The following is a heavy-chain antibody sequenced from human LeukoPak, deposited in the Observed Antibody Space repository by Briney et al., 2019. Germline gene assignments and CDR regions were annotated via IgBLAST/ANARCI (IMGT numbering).Heavy chain of an antibody. J-gene: IGHJ4*02. CDR1: GFTFSSYA. D-gene: IGHD2-2*02. Sequence: PGGSLRLSCAASGFTFSSYAMSWVRQAPGKGLEWVSAIRGSGGSTYYADSVKGRFTISRDNSKNTLYLQMNSLRAQDTAVYYCAAEYQLLYTFDYWGQGTLVTVSS. CDR2: IRGSGGST. CDR3: AAEYQLLYTFDY. V-gene: IGHV3-23*01.